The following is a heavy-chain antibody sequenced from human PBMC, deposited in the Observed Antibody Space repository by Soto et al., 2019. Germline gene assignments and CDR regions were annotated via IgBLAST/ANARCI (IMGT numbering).Heavy chain of an antibody. Sequence: EMQLVESGGGLVKPGGSLRLSCAASGFTFSDAWMNWVRQAPGTGLEWVGRIKSKGNGETTDYTAPVKGRFTISRDDSKNAVYLQMNRLKTEDTAVYYWSKQRGPSGYYYYGLDGWGQGSTVTVTS. V-gene: IGHV3-15*07. J-gene: IGHJ6*02. D-gene: IGHD2-15*01. CDR3: SKQRGPSGYYYYGLDG. CDR2: IKSKGNGETT. CDR1: GFTFSDAW.